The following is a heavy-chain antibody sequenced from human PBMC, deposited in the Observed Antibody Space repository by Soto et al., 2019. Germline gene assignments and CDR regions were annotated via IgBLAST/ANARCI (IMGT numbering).Heavy chain of an antibody. D-gene: IGHD3-3*01. CDR1: GYTFTGYY. CDR2: INPNSGGT. Sequence: GASVKVSCKASGYTFTGYYMHWVRQAPGQGLEWMGWINPNSGGTNYAQKFQGWVTMTRDTSISTAYMELSRLRSDDTAVYYCARSPARDFWSGYYRPQLYYFDYWGQGTLVTVSS. CDR3: ARSPARDFWSGYYRPQLYYFDY. J-gene: IGHJ4*02. V-gene: IGHV1-2*04.